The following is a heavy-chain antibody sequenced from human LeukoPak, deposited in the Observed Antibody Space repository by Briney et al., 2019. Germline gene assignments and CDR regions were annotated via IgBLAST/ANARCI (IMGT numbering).Heavy chain of an antibody. Sequence: SETLSLTCTVSGGSISSYYWSWIRQPPGKGLEWIGYIYYSGSTNYNPSLKSRVTISVDTSKNQFSLKLSSVTAADTAVYYCARHKAPRGYYDSSSPGGLDYWGQGTLVTVSS. CDR1: GGSISSYY. CDR2: IYYSGST. J-gene: IGHJ4*02. D-gene: IGHD3-22*01. V-gene: IGHV4-59*08. CDR3: ARHKAPRGYYDSSSPGGLDY.